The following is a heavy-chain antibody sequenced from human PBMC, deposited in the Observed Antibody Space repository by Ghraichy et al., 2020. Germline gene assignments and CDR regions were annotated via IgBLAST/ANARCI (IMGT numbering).Heavy chain of an antibody. J-gene: IGHJ6*02. D-gene: IGHD4-17*01. CDR3: ARALKETTVTPEDSFYYFYGLDG. Sequence: GESLNISCAASGFTFSSSDMHWVRQVTGKGLEWVSGIGTVGDPYYAGSVKGRFTISRENAKNSLYLQMNGLRVGDTAVYYCARALKETTVTPEDSFYYFYGLDGGGQGTTVTVSS. CDR2: IGTVGDP. V-gene: IGHV3-13*05. CDR1: GFTFSSSD.